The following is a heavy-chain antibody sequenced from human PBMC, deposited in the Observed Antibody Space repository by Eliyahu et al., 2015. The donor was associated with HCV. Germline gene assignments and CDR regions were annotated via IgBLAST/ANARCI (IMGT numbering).Heavy chain of an antibody. V-gene: IGHV4-59*01. CDR2: IHYSWST. CDR3: ASGGGGIAVAGTGGWFDP. D-gene: IGHD6-19*01. CDR1: GGSXTTYY. Sequence: QVQLQESGPGLVKPSETLSLTCTVSGGSXTTYYWSCXRQPPGXGLXWIGYIHYSWSTNYNPSLKSRVTISVDTTKNQFSLNLTSVTAADTAVYYCASGGGGIAVAGTGGWFDPWGLGTLVTVSS. J-gene: IGHJ5*02.